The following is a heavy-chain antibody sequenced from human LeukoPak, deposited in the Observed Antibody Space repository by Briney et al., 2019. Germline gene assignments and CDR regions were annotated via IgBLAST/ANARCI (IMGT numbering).Heavy chain of an antibody. CDR1: GFSFTVYA. Sequence: GRSLRLSCAFSGFSFTVYAMIWVRHAPGKGLELVSTIRRSGASTFYADSVRGRFITSKHIPSNTVYLQMNSLRAEDTAVYYCAKGSGGYTNYYFDYWGQGTLVTVSS. CDR2: IRRSGAST. V-gene: IGHV3-23*01. J-gene: IGHJ4*02. CDR3: AKGSGGYTNYYFDY. D-gene: IGHD2-2*02.